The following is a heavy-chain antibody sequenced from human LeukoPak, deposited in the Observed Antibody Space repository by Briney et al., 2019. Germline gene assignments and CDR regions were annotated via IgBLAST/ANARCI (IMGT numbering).Heavy chain of an antibody. CDR1: GFSFSTYS. CDR3: AKISWDGRGTFD. V-gene: IGHV3-23*01. Sequence: GGSLRLSCAASGFSFSTYSMSRVRQAPGKELEWVSSIRGSGADKYYADSVKGRFSISRDNSQDTLSLQMNSLRAEDTAVYYCAKISWDGRGTFDWGRGTLVTVSS. CDR2: IRGSGADK. D-gene: IGHD1/OR15-1a*01. J-gene: IGHJ4*02.